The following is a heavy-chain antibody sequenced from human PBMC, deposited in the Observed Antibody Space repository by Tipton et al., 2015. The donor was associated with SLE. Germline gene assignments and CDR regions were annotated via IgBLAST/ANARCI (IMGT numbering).Heavy chain of an antibody. Sequence: SLRLSCAASGFTFDDYAMHWVRQAPGKGLEWVSGISWNSGSIGYADSVKGRFTISRDNAKSSLYLQMNSLRAEDTALYYCAKMGGGPDAFDIWGQGTVVTVSS. D-gene: IGHD3-16*01. CDR1: GFTFDDYA. CDR2: ISWNSGSI. J-gene: IGHJ3*02. V-gene: IGHV3-9*01. CDR3: AKMGGGPDAFDI.